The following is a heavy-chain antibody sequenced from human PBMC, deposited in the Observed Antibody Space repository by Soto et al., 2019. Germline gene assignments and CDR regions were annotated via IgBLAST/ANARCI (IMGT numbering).Heavy chain of an antibody. J-gene: IGHJ4*02. CDR3: AREPHFLHPDY. V-gene: IGHV1-8*01. CDR1: GYTFTSYD. CDR2: MNPDSGHT. Sequence: GASVKVSCKGSGYTFTSYDINWVRQATGQGPEWMGWMNPDSGHTGYVRKFQGRVTMTRNTATSTAYMELSSLRSEDTAVYYCAREPHFLHPDYWGQGTLVTVSS.